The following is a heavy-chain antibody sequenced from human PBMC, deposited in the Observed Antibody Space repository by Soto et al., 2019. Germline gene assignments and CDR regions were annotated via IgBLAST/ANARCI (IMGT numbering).Heavy chain of an antibody. V-gene: IGHV3-11*06. CDR3: ARCMGFDGSGYAFFDS. CDR1: GFTFSDYY. Sequence: GGSLRLSCAASGFTFSDYYMSWIRQAPGKGLEWVSYISSSSSYTNYADSVKGRFTVSRDNAEKSLYLQMNSLRAEDTAIYYCARCMGFDGSGYAFFDSWGQGTLVTVSS. J-gene: IGHJ4*02. CDR2: ISSSSSYT. D-gene: IGHD3-10*01.